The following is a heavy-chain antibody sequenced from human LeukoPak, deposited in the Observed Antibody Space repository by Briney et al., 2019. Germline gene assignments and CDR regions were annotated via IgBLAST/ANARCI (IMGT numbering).Heavy chain of an antibody. Sequence: ASVKVSCKASGGTFSSYAISWVRQAPGQGLEWMGGIIPIFGTANYAQKFQGRVTITADESTSTAYMELSSLRSEDTAVYYCERDRGYSYGDTDYWGQGTLVTVAS. D-gene: IGHD5-18*01. V-gene: IGHV1-69*13. CDR3: ERDRGYSYGDTDY. J-gene: IGHJ4*02. CDR1: GGTFSSYA. CDR2: IIPIFGTA.